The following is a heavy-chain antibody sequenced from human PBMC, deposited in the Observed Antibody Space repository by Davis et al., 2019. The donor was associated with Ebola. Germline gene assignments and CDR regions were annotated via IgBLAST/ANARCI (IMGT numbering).Heavy chain of an antibody. Sequence: GESLKISCAASGFTFNYYAMSWVRQAPGKGLEWVSLIGGGGDDTYYPDSVKGRFTISRDNSKNMLFLQMNSLRAEDTAVYYCAKDSRGYNKPFDYGGQGTLVTVSS. CDR2: IGGGGDDT. D-gene: IGHD3-10*01. CDR1: GFTFNYYA. J-gene: IGHJ4*02. V-gene: IGHV3-23*01. CDR3: AKDSRGYNKPFDY.